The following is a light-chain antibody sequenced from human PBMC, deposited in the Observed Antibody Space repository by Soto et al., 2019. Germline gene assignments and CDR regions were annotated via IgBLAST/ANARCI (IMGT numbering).Light chain of an antibody. V-gene: IGLV2-14*01. J-gene: IGLJ1*01. CDR2: DVT. CDR1: SSDVGGYKY. CDR3: SSYTSSSSYV. Sequence: QSVLTQPASVSGSPGQSITISCTGTSSDVGGYKYVSWYQQHPDKAPKLIIYDVTNRPSGISNRFSGSKSGNTASLTISGLQAEDEADYYCSSYTSSSSYVFGTGTRSPS.